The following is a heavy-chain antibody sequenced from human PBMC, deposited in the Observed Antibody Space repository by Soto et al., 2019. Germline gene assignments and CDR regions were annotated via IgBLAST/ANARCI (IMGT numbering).Heavy chain of an antibody. CDR3: ARSDGSSWHYYDAFDI. CDR2: IIPILGTA. D-gene: IGHD6-13*01. CDR1: EGTFSSYA. J-gene: IGHJ3*02. V-gene: IGHV1-69*01. Sequence: QVQLVQSGAEVKKPGSSVKVSCKASEGTFSSYAVSWVRQAPGQGLEWMGGIIPILGTAHYPQRFQGRVTITADESTSTAYMELSSLRSEDTAVYYCARSDGSSWHYYDAFDIWGQGTMVTVSS.